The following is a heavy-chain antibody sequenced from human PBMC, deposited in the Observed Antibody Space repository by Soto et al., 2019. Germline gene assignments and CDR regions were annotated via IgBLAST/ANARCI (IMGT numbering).Heavy chain of an antibody. CDR3: ARRLRRVATSGLDP. Sequence: QVQLVQSGAEVKTPGASVKVSCKTSGYTFSTYNIHWVRQAPGQRLEWMGWIHGGNGDTQYSQKFQDRVTITRDTSASTAYMELSSLRSEDTGVYYCARRLRRVATSGLDPWGQGTLVTVSS. D-gene: IGHD5-12*01. V-gene: IGHV1-3*01. CDR1: GYTFSTYN. J-gene: IGHJ5*02. CDR2: IHGGNGDT.